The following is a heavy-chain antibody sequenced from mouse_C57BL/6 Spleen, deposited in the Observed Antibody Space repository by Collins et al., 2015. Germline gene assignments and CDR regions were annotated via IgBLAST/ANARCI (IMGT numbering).Heavy chain of an antibody. CDR2: ISTGSSTI. CDR1: IHFQWLW. D-gene: IGHD2-1*01. CDR3: ARSTMVTFDS. J-gene: IGHJ2*01. V-gene: IGHV5-17*01. Sequence: EVQLVEVWGRLSEAWRVPETLLCSLWIHFQWLWNATGVRQAPEKGLEWVAYISTGSSTIYYADTVKGRFTISRDNAKNTLFLQMTSLRSEDTAMYYCARSTMVTFDSWGQGTTLTVSS.